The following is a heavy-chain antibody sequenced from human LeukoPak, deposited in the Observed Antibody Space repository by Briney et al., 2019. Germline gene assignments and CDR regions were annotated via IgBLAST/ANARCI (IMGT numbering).Heavy chain of an antibody. CDR1: GGSFSGDY. CDR2: INHSGST. V-gene: IGHV4-34*01. Sequence: SETLSLTCAVYGGSFSGDYWSWIRQPPGKGLEWIGEINHSGSTNYNPSLKSRVTISVDTSKNQFSLKLSSVTAADTAVYYCARSRSDYVWGSYRSRDYYYGMDVWGQGTTVTVSS. D-gene: IGHD3-16*02. CDR3: ARSRSDYVWGSYRSRDYYYGMDV. J-gene: IGHJ6*02.